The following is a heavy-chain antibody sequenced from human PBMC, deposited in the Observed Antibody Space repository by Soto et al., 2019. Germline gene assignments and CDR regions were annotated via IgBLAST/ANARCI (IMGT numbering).Heavy chain of an antibody. CDR1: DGSISSRNYY. D-gene: IGHD1-26*01. CDR3: ARHLCVGGVTYNWFGS. CDR2: FFYSGAT. J-gene: IGHJ5*01. V-gene: IGHV4-39*01. Sequence: SETLSLTCTVSDGSISSRNYYWGWIRQSPGKGLEWIGSFFYSGATYYNPSLKSRVTIFVDMSKNQVSLKLSSVTAADTAVYSCARHLCVGGVTYNWFGSWGQGTLVTVSS.